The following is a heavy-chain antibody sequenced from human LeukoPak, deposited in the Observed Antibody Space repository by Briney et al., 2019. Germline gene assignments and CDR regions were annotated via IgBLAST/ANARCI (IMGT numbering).Heavy chain of an antibody. Sequence: SETLSLTCTVSGGSISSYYWSWIRQPPGKGLEWIGYIYYSGSTNYNPSLKSRVTISVDTSKNQFSLKLSSVTAADTAVYYCARDSSRNYFDYWGQGTLVTVSS. D-gene: IGHD6-13*01. V-gene: IGHV4-59*01. CDR2: IYYSGST. J-gene: IGHJ4*02. CDR1: GGSISSYY. CDR3: ARDSSRNYFDY.